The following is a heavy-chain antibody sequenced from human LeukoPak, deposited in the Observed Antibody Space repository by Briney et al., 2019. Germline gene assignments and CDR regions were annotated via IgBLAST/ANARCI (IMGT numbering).Heavy chain of an antibody. J-gene: IGHJ6*03. V-gene: IGHV1-69*06. CDR3: ARGTEVVVAAFYYYYMDV. CDR1: GGTFSSYA. CDR2: IIPIFGTA. D-gene: IGHD2-15*01. Sequence: SVKVSCKASGGTFSSYAISWVRQAPGQGLEWMGGIIPIFGTANYAQKFQGRVTITANKSTSTAYMELSSLRSEDTAVYYCARGTEVVVAAFYYYYMDVWGKGTTVTVSS.